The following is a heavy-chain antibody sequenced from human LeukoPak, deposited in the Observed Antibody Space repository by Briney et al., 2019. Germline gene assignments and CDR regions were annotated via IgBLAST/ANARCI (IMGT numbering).Heavy chain of an antibody. J-gene: IGHJ4*02. CDR1: GYTFTGYY. D-gene: IGHD1-26*01. CDR3: ARVGKWELLRGYYFDY. Sequence: ASVKVSCKASGYTFTGYYMHWVRQAPGQGLEWMGWINPNSGGTNYAQKFQGRVTMTRDTSISTAYMELSRLRSGDTAVYYCARVGKWELLRGYYFDYWGQGTLVTVSS. CDR2: INPNSGGT. V-gene: IGHV1-2*02.